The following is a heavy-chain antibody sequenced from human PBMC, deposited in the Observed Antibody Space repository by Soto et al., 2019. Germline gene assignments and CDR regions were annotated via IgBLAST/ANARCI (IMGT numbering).Heavy chain of an antibody. Sequence: ASVKVSCKASGYTFTSYDINWVRQATGQGLEWMGWMNPNSGNTGYAQKFQGRVTMTRNTSISTAYMELSSLRSEDTAVYYCATALGLVPAAPDYYYYGMDVWGQGNTVTVSS. CDR3: ATALGLVPAAPDYYYYGMDV. CDR1: GYTFTSYD. J-gene: IGHJ6*02. V-gene: IGHV1-8*01. D-gene: IGHD2-2*01. CDR2: MNPNSGNT.